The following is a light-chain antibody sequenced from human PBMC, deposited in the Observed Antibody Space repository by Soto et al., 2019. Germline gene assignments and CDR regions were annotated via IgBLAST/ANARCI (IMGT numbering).Light chain of an antibody. CDR3: CAYTARTTLSWV. Sequence: QSVLTQPTSVSGSPGQSITISCTGVSSDIGGYNHVSWHQQHPGKVPRLIIYDVDNRPLGVSNRFSGSQSGNTASLSISGLQAEDEAEYYCCAYTARTTLSWVFGGGTKLTVL. J-gene: IGLJ3*02. CDR1: SSDIGGYNH. V-gene: IGLV2-14*03. CDR2: DVD.